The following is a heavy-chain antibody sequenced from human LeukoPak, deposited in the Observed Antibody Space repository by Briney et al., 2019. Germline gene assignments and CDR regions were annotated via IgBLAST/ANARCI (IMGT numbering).Heavy chain of an antibody. Sequence: PSETLSLTCAVYGGSFSGYYWSWIRQPPGKGLEWIGEINHSGSTNYNPSLKSRVTISVDTSKNQFSLKLSSVTAADTAMYYCARKQHLEPSSYYYYYMDVWGKGTTVTVS. D-gene: IGHD6-13*01. CDR3: ARKQHLEPSSYYYYYMDV. CDR2: INHSGST. CDR1: GGSFSGYY. J-gene: IGHJ6*03. V-gene: IGHV4-34*01.